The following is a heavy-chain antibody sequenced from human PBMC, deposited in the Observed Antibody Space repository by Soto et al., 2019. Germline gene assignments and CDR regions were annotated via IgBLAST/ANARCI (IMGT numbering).Heavy chain of an antibody. CDR1: GFTFSSYA. CDR3: ASTLDV. J-gene: IGHJ6*02. Sequence: QVQLVESGGGVVQPGRSLRLSCAASGFTFSSYAMHWVRQAPGKGLEWVAVISYDGSNKYYADSVKGRFTISRDNSKNTLYLQMTSLRAAATAVYYCASTLDVWGQGTTVTVSS. V-gene: IGHV3-30-3*01. CDR2: ISYDGSNK.